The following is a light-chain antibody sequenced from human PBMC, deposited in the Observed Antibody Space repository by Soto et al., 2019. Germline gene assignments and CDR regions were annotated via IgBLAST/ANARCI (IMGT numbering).Light chain of an antibody. CDR1: QSVDTK. CDR3: QQYYNWPPYT. J-gene: IGKJ2*01. CDR2: SAS. V-gene: IGKV3-15*01. Sequence: EVVMTQSPATLSVSPGDRATLSCRASQSVDTKVAWYQQKPGQAPRLLVHSASTRATGIPARFTGIGSGTDFTLTISGLQSEDFAVYYCQQYYNWPPYTFGQGTKLQIK.